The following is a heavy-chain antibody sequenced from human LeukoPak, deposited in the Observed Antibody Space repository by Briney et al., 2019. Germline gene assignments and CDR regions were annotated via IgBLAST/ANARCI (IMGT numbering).Heavy chain of an antibody. D-gene: IGHD7-27*01. CDR2: ISGSRGTT. Sequence: QPGGSLRPSCAASGFTFSSYDMHWVRQAPGKGLEWVSAISGSRGTTYYADSVKGRFTISRDNSKNTLYLQMNRLRAEDTAVYYCAKDAYLGSNWLDPWGQGTLVTVSS. J-gene: IGHJ5*02. CDR1: GFTFSSYD. V-gene: IGHV3-23*01. CDR3: AKDAYLGSNWLDP.